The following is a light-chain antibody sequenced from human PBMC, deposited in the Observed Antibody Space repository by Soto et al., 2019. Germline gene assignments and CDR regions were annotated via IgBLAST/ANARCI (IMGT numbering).Light chain of an antibody. V-gene: IGKV3-15*01. CDR1: ESVNRF. J-gene: IGKJ1*01. CDR2: CAS. Sequence: EIVMTQSPGPLSVSPGDGATLSCRASESVNRFLAWYQHKPGQAPRLLIYCASTRAAGVPVRLSGSGSGTEFTLTISSLQSKDLAVYYCQQYNSWPRTFGQGTKVEIK. CDR3: QQYNSWPRT.